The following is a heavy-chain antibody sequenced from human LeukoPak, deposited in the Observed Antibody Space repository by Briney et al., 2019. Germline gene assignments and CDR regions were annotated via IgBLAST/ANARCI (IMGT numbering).Heavy chain of an antibody. CDR3: TRDIIIMRGFDY. Sequence: GRSLRLSCSASGFTFGDYAMGWVRQAPGKGLEWVGFIRSKAYGVTAEHAASVKGRFTISRDDSKSIASLQMNSLKTEDTAVYYCTRDIIIMRGFDYWGQGTLVTVSS. CDR1: GFTFGDYA. CDR2: IRSKAYGVTA. J-gene: IGHJ4*02. D-gene: IGHD3-10*01. V-gene: IGHV3-49*04.